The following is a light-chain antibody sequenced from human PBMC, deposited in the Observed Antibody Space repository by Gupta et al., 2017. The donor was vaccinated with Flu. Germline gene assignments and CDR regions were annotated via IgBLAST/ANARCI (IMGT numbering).Light chain of an antibody. CDR1: SGHSNYA. Sequence: QPVLTQSPSLGTSVKLTCTLSSGHSNYAIAWHQQQPEKGPRYLMKVNSDGSHTKGDGIPDRFSGSSSGAERYLTMSSLQSEDDAYYYCQTWGTGMVVFGGGTKLTVL. CDR3: QTWGTGMVV. CDR2: VNSDGSH. J-gene: IGLJ2*01. V-gene: IGLV4-69*01.